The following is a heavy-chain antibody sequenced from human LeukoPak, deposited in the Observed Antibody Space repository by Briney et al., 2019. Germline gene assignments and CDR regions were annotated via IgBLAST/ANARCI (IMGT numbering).Heavy chain of an antibody. CDR1: TFAFSTYW. J-gene: IGHJ4*02. Sequence: GGPLRLSCAASTFAFSTYWMNWVRQVPGKGLVWLSRISNDGRSTSYADSVKGRFTISRDNAKNTLYLQMNSLRAEDTAVYYCAREDSTTVTFYFDYWGLGTMVAVSS. V-gene: IGHV3-74*01. CDR2: ISNDGRST. D-gene: IGHD4-11*01. CDR3: AREDSTTVTFYFDY.